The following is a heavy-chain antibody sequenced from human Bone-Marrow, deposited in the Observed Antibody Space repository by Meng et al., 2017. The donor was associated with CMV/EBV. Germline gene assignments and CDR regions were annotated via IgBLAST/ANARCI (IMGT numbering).Heavy chain of an antibody. V-gene: IGHV3-20*04. J-gene: IGHJ4*02. Sequence: GESLKISCAASGFAFDAYAMNWVRQAPGKGLEWVSSIDGNGGSTAYADSVKGRFTISRDNAKNSLFLQMTGLRAEDTAFYYCARVYSSGLYYFDFWGRGNQVTVSS. CDR1: GFAFDAYA. CDR2: IDGNGGST. CDR3: ARVYSSGLYYFDF. D-gene: IGHD3-22*01.